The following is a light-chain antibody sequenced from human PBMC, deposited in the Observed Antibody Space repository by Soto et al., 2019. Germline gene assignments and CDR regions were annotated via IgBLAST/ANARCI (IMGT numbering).Light chain of an antibody. CDR1: SSDVGSYDF. CDR2: DVN. Sequence: QSALTQPASVSGSPGQSITISCTGTSSDVGSYDFVSWHQQHPGQAPKLMIYDVNNRPSGVSSRFSGSKSGNTASLTISGLQAEDEADYYCCSFSTSGTHVFGTGTKVTLL. V-gene: IGLV2-14*01. CDR3: CSFSTSGTHV. J-gene: IGLJ1*01.